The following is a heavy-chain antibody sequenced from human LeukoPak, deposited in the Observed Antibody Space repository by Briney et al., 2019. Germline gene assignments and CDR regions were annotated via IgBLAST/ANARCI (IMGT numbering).Heavy chain of an antibody. D-gene: IGHD3-10*01. CDR3: ARAYGSGKGRFAP. CDR2: INWNGGST. V-gene: IGHV3-20*04. Sequence: GGSLRRSCAASGFTFDDYGMSWVRQAPGKGLEWVSGINWNGGSTGYADSVKGRFTISRDNSKNTLYLQMGSLRAEDMAVYYCARAYGSGKGRFAPWGQGTLVTVSS. CDR1: GFTFDDYG. J-gene: IGHJ5*02.